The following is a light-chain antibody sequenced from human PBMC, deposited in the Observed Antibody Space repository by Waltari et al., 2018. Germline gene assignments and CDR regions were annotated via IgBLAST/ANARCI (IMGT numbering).Light chain of an antibody. CDR2: AAS. Sequence: DIQMTQSPSSLSASVGDTVTISCRASQTMDVYLNWYHQQPGKAPNLLIYAASTLLIGVPSRFSGFGSETEFTLTITGLQPEDFATYYCQQSLDSPYTFGQGTRLEI. J-gene: IGKJ2*01. CDR1: QTMDVY. CDR3: QQSLDSPYT. V-gene: IGKV1-39*01.